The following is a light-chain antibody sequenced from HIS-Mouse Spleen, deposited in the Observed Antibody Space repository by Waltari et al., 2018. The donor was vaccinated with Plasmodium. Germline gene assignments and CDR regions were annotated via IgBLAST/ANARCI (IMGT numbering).Light chain of an antibody. Sequence: DIVMTQSPDSLAVSLGERATIHCKSSQSVLYSSNNKTYLAWYQQKPGQPPKLLIYGASTRESGVPDRFRGSGSGTDFTRTISSLQAEDVAVYYCQQYYSAPRTFGGGTKVEIK. J-gene: IGKJ4*02. CDR2: GAS. CDR3: QQYYSAPRT. V-gene: IGKV4-1*01. CDR1: QSVLYSSNNKTY.